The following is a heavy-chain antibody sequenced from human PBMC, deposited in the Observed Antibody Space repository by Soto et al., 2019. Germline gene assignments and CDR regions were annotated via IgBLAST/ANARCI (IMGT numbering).Heavy chain of an antibody. V-gene: IGHV1-18*01. D-gene: IGHD3-10*01. CDR1: GYTFTSYG. J-gene: IGHJ4*02. CDR2: ISAYNGNT. CDR3: ARDDSWFGERTTYYFDY. Sequence: ASVKVSCKASGYTFTSYGISWVRQAPGQGLEWMGWISAYNGNTNYAQKLQGRVTMTTDTSTSTAYMELRSLRSDDTAVYYCARDDSWFGERTTYYFDYWGQGTLVTVSS.